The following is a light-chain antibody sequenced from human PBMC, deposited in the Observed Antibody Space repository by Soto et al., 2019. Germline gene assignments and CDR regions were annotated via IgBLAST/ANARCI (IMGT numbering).Light chain of an antibody. CDR3: QQYYGSPLT. J-gene: IGKJ4*01. V-gene: IGKV4-1*01. CDR1: QNLLSGSNNKNF. Sequence: DIVMTQFPDSLAVSLVERATINCKSSQNLLSGSNNKNFLAWFQQKPGQPPKLLMYWASNRQSGVPDRFSGSGSGTDFTLNISGLQPEDVAVYYCQQYYGSPLTFGGGTKVELK. CDR2: WAS.